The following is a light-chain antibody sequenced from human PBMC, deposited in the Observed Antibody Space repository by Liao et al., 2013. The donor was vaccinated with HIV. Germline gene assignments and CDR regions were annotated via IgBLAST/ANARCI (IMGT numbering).Light chain of an antibody. J-gene: IGLJ1*01. CDR2: QDN. Sequence: SYDLTQPPSVSVFSGQTASISCSGDNLGEKSASWYQQRPGQSPVLVIYQDNKRPSGIPERFSGSNSGNTATLTISGTQAMDEADYYCQVWDTSTSFVFGTGTKVTVL. V-gene: IGLV3-1*01. CDR3: QVWDTSTSFV. CDR1: NLGEKS.